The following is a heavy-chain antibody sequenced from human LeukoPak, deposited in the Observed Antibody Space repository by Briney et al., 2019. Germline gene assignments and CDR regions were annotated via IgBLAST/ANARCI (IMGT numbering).Heavy chain of an antibody. Sequence: GGPLRPSVEPPGSPSIAQYRAWAPPPQGRGRRWVGGIVNKESRYTTEYAASVKGRFTISRDDSKNSLYLQMNSLKTEDTALYYCTRGYSGRSVYAFDIWGQGTMVTVSS. CDR3: TRGYSGRSVYAFDI. J-gene: IGHJ3*02. D-gene: IGHD1-26*01. CDR2: IVNKESRYTT. V-gene: IGHV3-72*01. CDR1: GSPSIAQY.